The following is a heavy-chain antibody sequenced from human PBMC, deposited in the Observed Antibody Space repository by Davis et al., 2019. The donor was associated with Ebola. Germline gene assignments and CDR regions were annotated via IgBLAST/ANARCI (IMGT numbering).Heavy chain of an antibody. D-gene: IGHD2-21*02. CDR3: ARMGVGVVVTLDV. V-gene: IGHV3-7*03. CDR2: IKQDGSEK. J-gene: IGHJ6*02. Sequence: GESLKISCAASGFTFSSYWVSWVRQAPGKGLEWVANIKQDGSEKYYVDSVKGRFTISRDNAKNSLYLQMNSLGAEDTAVYYCARMGVGVVVTLDVWGQGTTVTVSS. CDR1: GFTFSSYW.